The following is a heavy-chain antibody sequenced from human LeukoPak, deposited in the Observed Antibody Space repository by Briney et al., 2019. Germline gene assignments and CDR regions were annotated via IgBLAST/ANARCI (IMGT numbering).Heavy chain of an antibody. D-gene: IGHD3-10*01. Sequence: GESLKISCKGSGYSFADSWIGWVRPMPGKGLGWMGIIYPGDSDNRYSPSFQAQVSISVDKSISTAYLQWSALKPSDTAMYYCARQYGRPFDYWGQGTLVTVSS. J-gene: IGHJ4*02. CDR1: GYSFADSW. CDR2: IYPGDSDN. V-gene: IGHV5-51*01. CDR3: ARQYGRPFDY.